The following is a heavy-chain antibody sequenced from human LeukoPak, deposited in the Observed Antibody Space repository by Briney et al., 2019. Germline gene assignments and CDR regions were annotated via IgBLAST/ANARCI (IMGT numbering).Heavy chain of an antibody. V-gene: IGHV1-69*04. Sequence: SVKVSCKASGGTFSSYAISWVRQAPGQGLEWMGRIIPNRGIANYAQKFQGRVTITADKSTSTAYMELSSLRSEDTAVYYCARGSSVDVWGSYRSDRGYNGFDPWGQGTLVTVSS. CDR1: GGTFSSYA. CDR2: IIPNRGIA. D-gene: IGHD3-16*02. CDR3: ARGSSVDVWGSYRSDRGYNGFDP. J-gene: IGHJ5*02.